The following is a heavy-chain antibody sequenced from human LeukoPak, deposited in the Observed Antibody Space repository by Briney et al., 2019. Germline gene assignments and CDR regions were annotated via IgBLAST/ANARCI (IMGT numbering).Heavy chain of an antibody. CDR2: IKSKTHGGTI. Sequence: GGSLRLSCVASGFTFSDAWMSWVRQAPGKGLEWVGRIKSKTHGGTIDYAAAVKGRFTISRDDSKNTLYLQMNSLKIEDTAVYYCTTDQPYYYDSSGYFSWGQGTLVTVSS. D-gene: IGHD3-22*01. J-gene: IGHJ5*02. V-gene: IGHV3-15*01. CDR1: GFTFSDAW. CDR3: TTDQPYYYDSSGYFS.